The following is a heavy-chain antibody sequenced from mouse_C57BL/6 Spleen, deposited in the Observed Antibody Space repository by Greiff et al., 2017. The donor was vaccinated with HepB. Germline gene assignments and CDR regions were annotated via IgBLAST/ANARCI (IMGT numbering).Heavy chain of an antibody. CDR3: ARHEGSSYTWFAY. CDR1: GFTFSSYT. D-gene: IGHD1-1*01. Sequence: EVQRVESGGGLVKPGGSLKLSCAASGFTFSSYTMSWVRQTPEKRLEWVATISGGGGNTYYPDSVKGRFTISRDNAKNTLYLQMSSLRAEDTALYYCARHEGSSYTWFAYWGQGTLVTVSA. J-gene: IGHJ3*01. V-gene: IGHV5-9*01. CDR2: ISGGGGNT.